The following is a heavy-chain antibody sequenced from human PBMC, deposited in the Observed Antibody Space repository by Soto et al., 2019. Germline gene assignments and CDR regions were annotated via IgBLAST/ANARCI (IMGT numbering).Heavy chain of an antibody. CDR3: VRFGGVVTAIDAFDI. D-gene: IGHD2-21*02. V-gene: IGHV4-31*03. Sequence: PSETLSLTCTVSGGSISSGGYYWSWIRQHPGKGLEWIGYIYYSGSTYYNPSLKSRVTISVDTSKNQFSLKLSSVTAADTAVYYCVRFGGVVTAIDAFDIWGQGTMVTVSS. CDR1: GGSISSGGYY. J-gene: IGHJ3*02. CDR2: IYYSGST.